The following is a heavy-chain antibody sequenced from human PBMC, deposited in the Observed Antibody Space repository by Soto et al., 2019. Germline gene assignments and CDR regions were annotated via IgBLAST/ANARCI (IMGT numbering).Heavy chain of an antibody. V-gene: IGHV1-69*13. CDR1: GGTFSSYA. CDR3: AREGSSWSNYYYGMDV. D-gene: IGHD6-13*01. CDR2: IIPIFGTA. J-gene: IGHJ6*02. Sequence: GASVKVSCKASGGTFSSYAISWVRQAPGQGLEWMGGIIPIFGTANYAQKFQGRVTITADESTSTAYMELSSLRSEDTAVYYCAREGSSWSNYYYGMDVWGQGTTVTVS.